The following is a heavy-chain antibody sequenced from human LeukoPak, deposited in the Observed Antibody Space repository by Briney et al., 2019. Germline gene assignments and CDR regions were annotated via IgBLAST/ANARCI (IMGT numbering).Heavy chain of an antibody. CDR2: ISYDGSNK. V-gene: IGHV3-30-3*01. J-gene: IGHJ4*02. CDR3: VREVHYYYDSSGYLDY. Sequence: GGSLRLSCAASGFTFSSYAMHWVRQAPGKGLEWVAVISYDGSNKYYADSVKGRFTISRDNSKNTLYLQMNRLRAEDTAVYYCVREVHYYYDSSGYLDYWGQGTLVTVSS. CDR1: GFTFSSYA. D-gene: IGHD3-22*01.